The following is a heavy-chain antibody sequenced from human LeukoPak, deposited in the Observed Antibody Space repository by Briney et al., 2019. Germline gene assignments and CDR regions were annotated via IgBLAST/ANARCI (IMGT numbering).Heavy chain of an antibody. J-gene: IGHJ4*02. CDR3: AKGYYYADDY. CDR1: GFTFSSYG. CDR2: ISYDGSNK. D-gene: IGHD3-10*01. Sequence: PGGSLRLSCAASGFTFSSYGMHWVRQAPGKGLEWVAVISYDGSNKYYADSVKGRFTISRDNSKNTLYLQMNSLRAEDTAVYYCAKGYYYADDYWGQGTLSPSPQ. V-gene: IGHV3-30*18.